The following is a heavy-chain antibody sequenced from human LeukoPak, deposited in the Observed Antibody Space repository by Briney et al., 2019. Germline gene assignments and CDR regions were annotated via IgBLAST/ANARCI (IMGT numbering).Heavy chain of an antibody. J-gene: IGHJ4*02. CDR2: IYTSGST. CDR3: AREDRYCSGGSCYS. V-gene: IGHV4-61*02. Sequence: SETLSLTCTVSGGSISSDSYYWSWIRQPAGKGLEWIGRIYTSGSTTYSPSLKSRVIISVDTSKNQFSLKLSSVTAADTAVYYCAREDRYCSGGSCYSWGQGTLVSVSS. D-gene: IGHD2-15*01. CDR1: GGSISSDSYY.